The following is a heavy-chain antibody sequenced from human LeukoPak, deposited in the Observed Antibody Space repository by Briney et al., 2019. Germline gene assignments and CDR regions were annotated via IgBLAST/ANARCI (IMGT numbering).Heavy chain of an antibody. Sequence: PGGSPRLSCAASGFTFSSYAMSWVRQAPGKGLEWVSAISGSGGSTYYADSVKGRFTISRDNSKNTLYLQMNSLRAEDTAVYYCAKPEEIGYCSSTSCRDYWGQGTLVTVSS. CDR3: AKPEEIGYCSSTSCRDY. J-gene: IGHJ4*02. CDR2: ISGSGGST. CDR1: GFTFSSYA. V-gene: IGHV3-23*01. D-gene: IGHD2-2*01.